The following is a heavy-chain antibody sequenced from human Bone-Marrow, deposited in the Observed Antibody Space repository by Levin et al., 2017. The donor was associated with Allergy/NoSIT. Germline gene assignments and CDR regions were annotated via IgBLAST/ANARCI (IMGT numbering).Heavy chain of an antibody. J-gene: IGHJ5*02. D-gene: IGHD5-12*01. Sequence: PSETLSLTCAVSGDSISSSNWWSWVRQPPGKGLEWIGEIYHSGSTNYNPSLKSRVTVSVDKSKNQFSLKLSSVTAADTAVYYCASHLHDYSGYYVPAWGQGTLVTVSS. CDR3: ASHLHDYSGYYVPA. V-gene: IGHV4-4*02. CDR1: GDSISSSNW. CDR2: IYHSGST.